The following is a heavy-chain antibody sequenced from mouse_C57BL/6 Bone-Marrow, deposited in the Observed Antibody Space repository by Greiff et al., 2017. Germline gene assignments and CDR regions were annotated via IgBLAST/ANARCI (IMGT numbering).Heavy chain of an antibody. V-gene: IGHV1-64*01. CDR2: IHPNSGST. CDR3: ARGGGLGGFAY. Sequence: QVQLQQPGAELVKPGASVKLSCKASGYTFTSYWMHWVKQRPGQGLEWIGMIHPNSGSTNYNEKFKSKATLTVDKSSSTAYMQLSSLTSEDFAVYYCARGGGLGGFAYWGQGTLVTVSA. D-gene: IGHD2-4*01. J-gene: IGHJ3*01. CDR1: GYTFTSYW.